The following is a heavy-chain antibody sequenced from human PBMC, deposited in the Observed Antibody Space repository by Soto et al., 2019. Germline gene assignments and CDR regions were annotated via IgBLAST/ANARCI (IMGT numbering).Heavy chain of an antibody. CDR1: GGTFSSYA. Sequence: SVKVSCKASGGTFSSYAISWVRQAPGQGLEWMGGIIPIFGTANYAQKFQGRVTITADESTSTAYMELSSLRSEDTAVYYCARRGIVGATNNYYYYGMDVWGQGTTVTVSS. D-gene: IGHD1-26*01. V-gene: IGHV1-69*13. CDR2: IIPIFGTA. J-gene: IGHJ6*02. CDR3: ARRGIVGATNNYYYYGMDV.